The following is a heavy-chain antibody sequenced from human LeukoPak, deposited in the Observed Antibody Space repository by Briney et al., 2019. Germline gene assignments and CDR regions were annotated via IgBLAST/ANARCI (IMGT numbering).Heavy chain of an antibody. CDR3: ARDGVAGTSGSFGY. D-gene: IGHD6-19*01. Sequence: GGSLRLSCAASGFTFSSFWMNWVRQAPGKGLEWVANIKQDGSEKYYVDSVKGRFTISRDNAKNSLYLQMNSLRAEDTAVYYCARDGVAGTSGSFGYWGQGTLVTVSS. J-gene: IGHJ4*02. CDR1: GFTFSSFW. CDR2: IKQDGSEK. V-gene: IGHV3-7*01.